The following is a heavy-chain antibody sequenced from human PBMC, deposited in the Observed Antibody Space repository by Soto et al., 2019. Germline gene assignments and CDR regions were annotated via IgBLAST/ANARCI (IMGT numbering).Heavy chain of an antibody. D-gene: IGHD5-12*01. Sequence: PSETLSLTCTVSGGSISGCYYWTWIRQHPGKGLEWIGYIYHSGTIYYNQSLQSRVTISIDTSKNQFSLTLTSVTAADTAVYYCSRGRYSGYGYFDYWGQG. V-gene: IGHV4-31*03. CDR2: IYHSGTI. CDR1: GGSISGCYY. CDR3: SRGRYSGYGYFDY. J-gene: IGHJ4*02.